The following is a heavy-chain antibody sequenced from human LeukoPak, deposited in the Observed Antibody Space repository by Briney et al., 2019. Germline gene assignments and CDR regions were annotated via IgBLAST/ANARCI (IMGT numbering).Heavy chain of an antibody. D-gene: IGHD1-20*01. Sequence: GGSLRLSCAASGFTFSSYGMHWVRQAPGKGLEWVAVISYDGSNKYYADSVKGRFTISRDNSKNTLYLQMNSLRAEDTAVYYCAKGVQKTITGTTSDWGQGTLVTVSS. CDR3: AKGVQKTITGTTSD. J-gene: IGHJ4*02. V-gene: IGHV3-30*18. CDR2: ISYDGSNK. CDR1: GFTFSSYG.